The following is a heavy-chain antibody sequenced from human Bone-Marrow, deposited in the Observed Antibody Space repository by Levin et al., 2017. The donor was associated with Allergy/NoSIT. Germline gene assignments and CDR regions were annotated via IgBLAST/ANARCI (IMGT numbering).Heavy chain of an antibody. Sequence: GGSLRLSCAASGFAFSTYWMYWVRQAPGKGLVWVSRIKPDGSSTSYADSVKGRFTISRDNAKSTLYLQMNSLRAEDTAVYYCTTLYGGNSDFWGQGALVTVSA. V-gene: IGHV3-74*01. J-gene: IGHJ4*02. CDR2: IKPDGSST. D-gene: IGHD4-23*01. CDR3: TTLYGGNSDF. CDR1: GFAFSTYW.